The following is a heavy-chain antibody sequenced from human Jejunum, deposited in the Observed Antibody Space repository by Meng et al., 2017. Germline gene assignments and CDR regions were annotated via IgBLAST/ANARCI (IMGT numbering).Heavy chain of an antibody. CDR2: ISRSGRA. CDR3: ARDPRTNWASRFFDN. CDR1: GGSVRTTDW. D-gene: IGHD1/OR15-1a*01. Sequence: QGQLRGSGPGLVRPSGTLSLPCAVSGGSVRTTDWWSWVRQPPGKGLEWIGEISRSGRANYNPSLKGRVTISLDRSMNLFSLKLDSVTAADAAVYYCARDPRTNWASRFFDNWGQGTLVTVSS. J-gene: IGHJ4*02. V-gene: IGHV4-4*02.